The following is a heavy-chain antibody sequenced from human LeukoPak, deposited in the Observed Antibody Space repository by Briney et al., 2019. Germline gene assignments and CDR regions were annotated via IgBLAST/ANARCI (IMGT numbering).Heavy chain of an antibody. D-gene: IGHD6-19*01. CDR1: EFSFSTSW. J-gene: IGHJ4*02. Sequence: PGGSLRLSCAASEFSFSTSWMSWVRQAPGKGLEWVASIKADGSDTYYGDSVKGRFIISRDNAKNSLYLQMNRLRAEDSAVYFCARDQGSGWWSFDYWGRGTLVTVSS. CDR3: ARDQGSGWWSFDY. V-gene: IGHV3-7*03. CDR2: IKADGSDT.